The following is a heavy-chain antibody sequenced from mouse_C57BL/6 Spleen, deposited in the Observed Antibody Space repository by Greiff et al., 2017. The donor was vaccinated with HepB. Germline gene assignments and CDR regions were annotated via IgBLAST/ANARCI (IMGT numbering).Heavy chain of an antibody. CDR2: ISSGGSYT. Sequence: EVKLVESGGDLVKPGGSLKLSCAASGFTFSSYGMSWVRQTPDKRLEWVATISSGGSYTYYQDSVKGRFTISRDNATNTLYLQLSSLKSEDTAMYYCARMYYYGSSYAMGDWGKGTSVTVAS. J-gene: IGHJ4*01. CDR3: ARMYYYGSSYAMGD. D-gene: IGHD1-1*01. CDR1: GFTFSSYG. V-gene: IGHV5-6*01.